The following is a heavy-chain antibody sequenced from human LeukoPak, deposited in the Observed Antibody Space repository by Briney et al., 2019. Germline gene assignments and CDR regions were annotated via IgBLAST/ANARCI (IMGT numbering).Heavy chain of an antibody. CDR2: ISYDGSNK. CDR3: AKDRGSGWTRVWFDP. CDR1: GVTFSSYG. D-gene: IGHD6-19*01. Sequence: PGGSLRLSCAASGVTFSSYGIHWVRQAPGKGLEWVAVISYDGSNKYYADSVKGRFTISRDNSKNTLYLQMNSLRAEATAVYYCAKDRGSGWTRVWFDPWGQGTLVTVSS. V-gene: IGHV3-30*18. J-gene: IGHJ5*02.